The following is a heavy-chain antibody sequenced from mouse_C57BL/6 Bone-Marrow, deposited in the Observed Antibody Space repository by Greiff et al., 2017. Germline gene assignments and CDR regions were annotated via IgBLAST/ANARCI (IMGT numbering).Heavy chain of an antibody. CDR3: ARDYDGSSYNAMDY. J-gene: IGHJ4*01. Sequence: EVMLVESGGGLVKPGGSLKLSCAASGFTFSSYAMSWVRQTPEKRLEWVATISDGGSYTYYPDNVKGRFTISRDNAKNNLYLQMSHLKSEDTAMYYCARDYDGSSYNAMDYWGQGTSVTVSS. D-gene: IGHD1-1*01. CDR1: GFTFSSYA. V-gene: IGHV5-4*01. CDR2: ISDGGSYT.